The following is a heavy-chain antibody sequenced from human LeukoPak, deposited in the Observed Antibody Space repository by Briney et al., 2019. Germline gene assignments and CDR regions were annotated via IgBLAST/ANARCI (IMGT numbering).Heavy chain of an antibody. V-gene: IGHV4-4*07. CDR3: ARGVMTAIFAFDI. D-gene: IGHD2-21*02. CDR1: GDSISDYY. Sequence: SETLSLTCTVSGDSISDYYWSWIRQPAGKGLELIGRIYTNGITNYNPSLKSRVTTSVDTSKNQLSLRLSSVTTADTAVYYCARGVMTAIFAFDIWGQGTMVTVSS. CDR2: IYTNGIT. J-gene: IGHJ3*02.